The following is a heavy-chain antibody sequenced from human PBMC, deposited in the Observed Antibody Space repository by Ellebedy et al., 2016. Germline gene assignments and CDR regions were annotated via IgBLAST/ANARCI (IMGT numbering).Heavy chain of an antibody. Sequence: ASVKVSCKASGGTFSSYAISWVRQAPGQGLEWMGWISAYNGNTNYAQKLQGRVTMTTDTSTSTAYMELRSLRSDDTAVYYCAIDYGKRYYYGMDVWGQGTTVTVSS. CDR1: GGTFSSYA. CDR3: AIDYGKRYYYGMDV. V-gene: IGHV1-18*01. D-gene: IGHD4-17*01. CDR2: ISAYNGNT. J-gene: IGHJ6*02.